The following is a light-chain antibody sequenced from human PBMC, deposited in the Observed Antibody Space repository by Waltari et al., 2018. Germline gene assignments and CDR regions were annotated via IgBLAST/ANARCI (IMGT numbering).Light chain of an antibody. Sequence: DIQMTQSPSTLSASVGERVTITCRASQSISSWLAWYQQKPGKAPKLLISKASGLENGVPSRFSGSGSGTEFTLTISCLQPDDFATYYCQQYNTYWTFGQGTKVEIK. V-gene: IGKV1-5*03. CDR2: KAS. CDR3: QQYNTYWT. J-gene: IGKJ1*01. CDR1: QSISSW.